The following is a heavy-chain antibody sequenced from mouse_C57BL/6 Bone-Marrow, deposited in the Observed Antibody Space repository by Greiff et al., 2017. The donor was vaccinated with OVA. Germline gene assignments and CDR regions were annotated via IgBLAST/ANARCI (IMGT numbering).Heavy chain of an antibody. D-gene: IGHD1-1*01. CDR1: GYAFSSSW. Sequence: VKLVESGPELVKPGASVKISCKASGYAFSSSWMNWVKQRPGKGLEWIGRIYPGDGDTNYNGKFKGKATLTADKSSSTAYMQLSSLTSEDSAVYFCAREGGSWYFDVWGTGTTVTVSS. V-gene: IGHV1-82*01. CDR2: IYPGDGDT. CDR3: AREGGSWYFDV. J-gene: IGHJ1*03.